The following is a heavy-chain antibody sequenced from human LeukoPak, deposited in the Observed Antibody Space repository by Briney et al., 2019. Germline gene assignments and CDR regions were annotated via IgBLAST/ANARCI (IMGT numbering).Heavy chain of an antibody. V-gene: IGHV3-21*01. J-gene: IGHJ4*02. CDR2: ISSSSSYI. D-gene: IGHD6-19*01. CDR3: ARGAPGSTGYSSGWSPLDY. Sequence: PGGSLRLSCAASGFTFSSYSMNWVRQAPGKGLEWVSSISSSSSYIYYADSVKGRFTISRDNAKNSLYLQMNSLRAENTAVYYCARGAPGSTGYSSGWSPLDYWGQGTLVTVSS. CDR1: GFTFSSYS.